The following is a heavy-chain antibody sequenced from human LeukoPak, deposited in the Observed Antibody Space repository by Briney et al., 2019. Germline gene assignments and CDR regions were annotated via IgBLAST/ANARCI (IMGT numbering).Heavy chain of an antibody. Sequence: GGSLRLSCAASGFTFSSYAMNWVRRAPGTGLEWVSYISPSSTLIYYADSVKGRFTISRDNAKKSLFLQMNSLRAEDTAVYYCASLASEWELPEVDYWGLGTLVTVSS. J-gene: IGHJ4*02. D-gene: IGHD1-26*01. V-gene: IGHV3-48*01. CDR1: GFTFSSYA. CDR3: ASLASEWELPEVDY. CDR2: ISPSSTLI.